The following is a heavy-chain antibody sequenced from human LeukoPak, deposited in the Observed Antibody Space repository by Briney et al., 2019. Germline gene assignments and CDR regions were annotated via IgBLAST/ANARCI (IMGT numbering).Heavy chain of an antibody. CDR1: GFTFSNYA. Sequence: GGSLRLSCAASGFTFSNYAMNWVRQAPGKGLEWVSYISNSGSTIHYADSVKGRFTVSRDNAKKSLYLQMNSLRAEDTGVYYCARFPTVTTMGYWGQGTLVTVSS. J-gene: IGHJ4*02. CDR2: ISNSGSTI. D-gene: IGHD4-17*01. V-gene: IGHV3-48*03. CDR3: ARFPTVTTMGY.